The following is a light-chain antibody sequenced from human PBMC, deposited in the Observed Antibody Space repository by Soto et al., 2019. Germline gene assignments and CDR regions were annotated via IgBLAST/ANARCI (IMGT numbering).Light chain of an antibody. V-gene: IGLV2-14*03. J-gene: IGLJ2*01. CDR3: SSYTSSSTLV. CDR2: DVS. CDR1: SGDVGGYTY. Sequence: QSALTQPASVSGSPGQSITISCTGTSGDVGGYTYVSWYQQHPGKAPKLIIYDVSNRPSGVSNRFSGSKSGNTASLTISRLQAEDEADYYCSSYTSSSTLVFGGGTQLTVL.